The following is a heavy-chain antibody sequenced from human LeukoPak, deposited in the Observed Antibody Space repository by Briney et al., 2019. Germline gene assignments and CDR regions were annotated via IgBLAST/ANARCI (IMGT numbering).Heavy chain of an antibody. V-gene: IGHV3-15*01. CDR3: EVIPVYDAFDI. CDR1: GFTVSSNY. D-gene: IGHD3-22*01. J-gene: IGHJ3*02. CDR2: IKSKTDGGTT. Sequence: NPGGSLRLSCAASGFTVSSNYMSWVRQAPGKGLEWVGRIKSKTDGGTTDYAAPVKGRFTISRDDSKNTLYLQMNSLKTEDTAVYYCEVIPVYDAFDIWGQGTMVTVSS.